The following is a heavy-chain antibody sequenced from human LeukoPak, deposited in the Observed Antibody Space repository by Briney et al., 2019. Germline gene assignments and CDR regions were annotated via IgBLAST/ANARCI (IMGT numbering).Heavy chain of an antibody. CDR3: ARMSGGWNDGNIDY. Sequence: GGSLRLSCAASGFTFSSYAMHWVRQAPGKGLEYVSAISSNGGSTYYANSVKGRFTISRDNSKNTLYLQMGSLRAEDMAVYYRARMSGGWNDGNIDYWGQGTLVTVSS. CDR2: ISSNGGST. D-gene: IGHD1-1*01. CDR1: GFTFSSYA. V-gene: IGHV3-64*01. J-gene: IGHJ4*02.